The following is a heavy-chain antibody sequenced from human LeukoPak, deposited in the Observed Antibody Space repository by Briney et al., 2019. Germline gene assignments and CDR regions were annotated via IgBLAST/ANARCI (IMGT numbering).Heavy chain of an antibody. J-gene: IGHJ4*02. D-gene: IGHD3-3*01. Sequence: GGSLRLSCAASGFTFSNYWMSWVRQTPGKGLEWVANIKEGGSDKYYVDSLKGRFTISRDNAKNSLYLQMNSLRAEDTAVYYCAKDRTRQAYWGQGTLVTVSS. CDR2: IKEGGSDK. V-gene: IGHV3-7*03. CDR1: GFTFSNYW. CDR3: AKDRTRQAY.